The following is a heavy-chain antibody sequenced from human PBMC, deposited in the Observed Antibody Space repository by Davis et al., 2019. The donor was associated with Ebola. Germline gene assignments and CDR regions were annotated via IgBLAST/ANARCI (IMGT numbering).Heavy chain of an antibody. CDR3: ARDLTTVTTGGMGY. J-gene: IGHJ4*02. CDR2: VSTYSGDT. D-gene: IGHD4-11*01. Sequence: ASVKVSCKASGYTFTTYVITWVRQAPGQGLEWMGWVSTYSGDTNYAQRLQGRVTMTTDTSTSTAYVELRSLRSDDTAVYYCARDLTTVTTGGMGYWGQGTLVTVSS. V-gene: IGHV1-18*04. CDR1: GYTFTTYV.